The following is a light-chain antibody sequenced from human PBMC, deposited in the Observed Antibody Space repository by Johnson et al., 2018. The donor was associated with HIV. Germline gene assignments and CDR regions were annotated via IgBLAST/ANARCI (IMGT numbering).Light chain of an antibody. CDR3: QSYDNALSGSKV. J-gene: IGLJ1*01. V-gene: IGLV1-40*01. CDR1: VSNIESYF. Sequence: QSVLTQPPSVSAAPGQTVNISCSGNVSNIESYFVSWYQQLPGAAPTLLIYGNDNRPSGVPERFSGSKSGTSASLAITGLQAADEADYYCQSYDNALSGSKVFGTGTEVTVL. CDR2: GND.